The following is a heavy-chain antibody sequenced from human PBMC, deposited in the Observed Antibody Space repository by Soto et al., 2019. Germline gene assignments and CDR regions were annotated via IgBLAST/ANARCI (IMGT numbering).Heavy chain of an antibody. CDR1: GFTFSSYG. V-gene: IGHV3-33*01. D-gene: IGHD6-19*01. J-gene: IGHJ5*02. Sequence: QVQLVESGGGVVQPGRSLRLSCAASGFTFSSYGMHWVRQAPGKGLEWVAVIWYDGSNKYYADSVKGRFTISRDNSKNTLYLKMNCLRAEDTAVYYCARDIGYSSGWYGGNWFDPWGQGTLVTVSS. CDR3: ARDIGYSSGWYGGNWFDP. CDR2: IWYDGSNK.